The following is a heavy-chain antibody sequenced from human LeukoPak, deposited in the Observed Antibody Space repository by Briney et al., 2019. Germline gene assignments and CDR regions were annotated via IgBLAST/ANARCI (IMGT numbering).Heavy chain of an antibody. Sequence: PGGSLRLSCTASGFTFSSYAMSWVRQAPGKGLEWVSAISGSGGSTYYADSVKGRFTISRDNSKNTLYLQMNSLRAEDTAVYYCVKDGGGRTKKNAFDIWGQGTMVTVSS. CDR1: GFTFSSYA. D-gene: IGHD1/OR15-1a*01. CDR2: ISGSGGST. V-gene: IGHV3-23*01. CDR3: VKDGGGRTKKNAFDI. J-gene: IGHJ3*02.